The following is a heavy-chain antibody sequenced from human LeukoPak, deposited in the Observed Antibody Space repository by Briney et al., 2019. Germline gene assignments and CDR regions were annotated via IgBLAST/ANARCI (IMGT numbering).Heavy chain of an antibody. J-gene: IGHJ4*02. CDR1: GGSISSSNW. V-gene: IGHV4-4*02. CDR2: IYHSGST. CDR3: ARGGSGWSPFDY. D-gene: IGHD6-19*01. Sequence: PSETLSLTCAVSGGSISSSNWWSWVRQPPGKGLEWIGEIYHSGSTDYNPSLKSRVTISLDTSKNQFSLNLTSATAADTAVYYCARGGSGWSPFDYWGPGTLVTVSS.